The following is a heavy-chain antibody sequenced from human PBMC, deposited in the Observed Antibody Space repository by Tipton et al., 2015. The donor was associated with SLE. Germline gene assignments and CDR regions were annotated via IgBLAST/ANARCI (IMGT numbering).Heavy chain of an antibody. J-gene: IGHJ5*02. D-gene: IGHD2-2*02. CDR3: AREDSSSWFYTRFDP. V-gene: IGHV4-61*03. CDR2: IYYSGST. Sequence: TLSLTCTVSGGSISSSSNYWSWIRQPPGKGLEWIGYIYYSGSTNYNPSLKSRVTISVDASKNHFSLKLYSVTAADTAVYYCAREDSSSWFYTRFDPWGQGTLVTVSS. CDR1: GGSISSSSNY.